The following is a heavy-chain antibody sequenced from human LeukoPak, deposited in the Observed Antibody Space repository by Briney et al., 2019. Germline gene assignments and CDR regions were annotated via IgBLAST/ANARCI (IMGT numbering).Heavy chain of an antibody. J-gene: IGHJ5*02. CDR3: ARSRAFNSGAFDP. Sequence: PAETLSLTCTVSGASVSSASYWSWIRQPPGKGVEWIAHIYNGVNTNYNPSLKSRVTISVDTSKNQFSLRLNSVTAADTAVYYCARSRAFNSGAFDPWGQGSLVTVSS. D-gene: IGHD1-26*01. CDR2: IYNGVNT. CDR1: GASVSSASY. V-gene: IGHV4-61*01.